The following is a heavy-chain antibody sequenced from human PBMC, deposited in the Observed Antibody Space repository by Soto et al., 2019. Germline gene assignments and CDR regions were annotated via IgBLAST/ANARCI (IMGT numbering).Heavy chain of an antibody. V-gene: IGHV4-59*12. CDR2: IYYSGST. CDR1: GGSISSYY. Sequence: PSETLSLTCTVSGGSISSYYWSWIRQPPGKGLEWIGYIYYSGSTNYNPSLKSRFTISRDNSKNTLYLQMNSLRAEDTAVYYCARVWYSGSYRVGLFDPWGQGTLVTVSS. D-gene: IGHD1-26*01. CDR3: ARVWYSGSYRVGLFDP. J-gene: IGHJ5*02.